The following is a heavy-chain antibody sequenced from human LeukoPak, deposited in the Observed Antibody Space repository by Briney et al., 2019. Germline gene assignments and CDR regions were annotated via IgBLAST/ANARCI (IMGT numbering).Heavy chain of an antibody. V-gene: IGHV4-31*03. D-gene: IGHD6-13*01. CDR3: ARSDATGTLVSY. CDR2: IYYSGTT. CDR1: GGSNSSGGCY. Sequence: SQTLSLTCTVSGGSNSSGGCYWSWIRQPPGKGLEWIGYIYYSGTTYYNPSLKSRVTISVDTSKNQFSLKLISVTAADTAVYYCARSDATGTLVSYWGQGTLVIVSS. J-gene: IGHJ4*02.